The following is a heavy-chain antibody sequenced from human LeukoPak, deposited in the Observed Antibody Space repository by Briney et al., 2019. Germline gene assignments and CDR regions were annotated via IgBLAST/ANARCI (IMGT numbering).Heavy chain of an antibody. CDR1: GGSISSDY. Sequence: SETLSLTCTVSGGSISSDYWSWIRQPPGKGLEWIGNIYYSGSTDYNPSLKSRVTISVDTSKNQFSLKLSSVTAADTAVYYCARGGSGYHSSLYYYYYYMDVWGKGATVTVSS. D-gene: IGHD3-3*01. V-gene: IGHV4-59*01. J-gene: IGHJ6*03. CDR2: IYYSGST. CDR3: ARGGSGYHSSLYYYYYYMDV.